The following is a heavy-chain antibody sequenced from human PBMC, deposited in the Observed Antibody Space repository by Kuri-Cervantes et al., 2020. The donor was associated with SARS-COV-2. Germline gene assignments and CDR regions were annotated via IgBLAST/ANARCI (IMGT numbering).Heavy chain of an antibody. CDR1: GYTFTGYY. J-gene: IGHJ6*02. Sequence: ASVKVSCKASGYTFTGYYMHWVRQAPGQGLEWMGWINPNSGGTNYVQKFQGWVTMTRDTSISTVYMELSRLRSDDTAVYYCARARVRGLITAYYYYGMDVWGQGTMVTVSS. CDR3: ARARVRGLITAYYYYGMDV. D-gene: IGHD3-10*01. V-gene: IGHV1-2*04. CDR2: INPNSGGT.